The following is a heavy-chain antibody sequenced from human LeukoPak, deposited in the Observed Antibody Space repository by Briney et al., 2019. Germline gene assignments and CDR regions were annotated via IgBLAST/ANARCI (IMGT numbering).Heavy chain of an antibody. CDR2: ISGSGGST. CDR1: GFTFSSYA. CDR3: ARDLTVGVSSGPLYYGMDV. J-gene: IGHJ6*02. Sequence: PGGSLRLSCAASGFTFSSYAMSWVRQAPGKGLEWVSAISGSGGSTYYADSVKSRFTISRDNAKNSLYLQMNSLRAEDTAVYYCARDLTVGVSSGPLYYGMDVWGQGTTVTVSS. D-gene: IGHD6-19*01. V-gene: IGHV3-23*01.